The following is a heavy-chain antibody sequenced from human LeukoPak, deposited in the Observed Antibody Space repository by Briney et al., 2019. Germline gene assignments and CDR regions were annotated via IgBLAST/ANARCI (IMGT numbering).Heavy chain of an antibody. CDR2: IYYSGST. Sequence: SETLSLTCTVSGGSISNYYWSWIRQPPGKGLEWIGYIYYSGSTYYNPSLSSRVTISVDTSKNQFSLNLNSVTAADTAVYYCARALSGTYGLFQHWGQGTLVTVSS. D-gene: IGHD1-26*01. CDR1: GGSISNYY. V-gene: IGHV4-59*01. J-gene: IGHJ1*01. CDR3: ARALSGTYGLFQH.